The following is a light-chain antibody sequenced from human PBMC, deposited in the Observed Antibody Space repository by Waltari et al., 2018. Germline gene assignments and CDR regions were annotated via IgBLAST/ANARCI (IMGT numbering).Light chain of an antibody. CDR1: ISNLGTNS. V-gene: IGLV1-47*01. J-gene: IGLJ3*02. Sequence: QSALTQPPSASGTPGQRVTISCSGSISNLGTNSVYWYQQFPGTAPKLLIQRNNQRPSGVPDRFSGSKSGTSASLAISGLRSEDEADYYCASWDDSLSVGVFGGGTKLTVL. CDR2: RNN. CDR3: ASWDDSLSVGV.